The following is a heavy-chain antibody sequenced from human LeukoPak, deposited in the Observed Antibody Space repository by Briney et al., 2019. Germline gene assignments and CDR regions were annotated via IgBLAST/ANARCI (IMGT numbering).Heavy chain of an antibody. D-gene: IGHD2-2*01. Sequence: SETLSLTRTVSGGSIRSYYWIWIRQPAGKGREWMGRIYTSGSTNYNPSLKSRVTLSVDTSKNQFSLKLSSVTAADTSVYYCARFHIRDLRGVVPAAIRGTRDNWFDPWGQGTLVTVSS. CDR2: IYTSGST. V-gene: IGHV4-4*07. CDR1: GGSIRSYY. J-gene: IGHJ5*02. CDR3: ARFHIRDLRGVVPAAIRGTRDNWFDP.